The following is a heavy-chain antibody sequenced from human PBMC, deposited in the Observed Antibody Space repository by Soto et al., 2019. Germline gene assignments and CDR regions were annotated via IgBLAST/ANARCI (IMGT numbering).Heavy chain of an antibody. Sequence: QVHLQGSGPGLVKPSETLSLTCTVSGGSISPYSWSWIRQPPGKGLEWIGYIFYNGGTNYNPSLRSRVASSVATSKTLFSLRLSSVTAADTAVYYCARYHSSGFYGDYWGQGTLVTVSS. CDR2: IFYNGGT. D-gene: IGHD6-19*01. V-gene: IGHV4-59*08. CDR3: ARYHSSGFYGDY. J-gene: IGHJ4*02. CDR1: GGSISPYS.